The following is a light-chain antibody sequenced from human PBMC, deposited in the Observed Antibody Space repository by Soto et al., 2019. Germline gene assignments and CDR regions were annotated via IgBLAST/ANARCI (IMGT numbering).Light chain of an antibody. Sequence: DIQITQSPSTLSASVGGRVTITCRASQTITRWMAWYQQKPGKAPKLLIYDDSTLESGVPSRFSGSGSGKDFTLTISSLQNEDFETYYCQQSYSTPKTCGQGTKGDIK. J-gene: IGKJ1*01. V-gene: IGKV1-39*01. CDR3: QQSYSTPKT. CDR2: DDS. CDR1: QTITRW.